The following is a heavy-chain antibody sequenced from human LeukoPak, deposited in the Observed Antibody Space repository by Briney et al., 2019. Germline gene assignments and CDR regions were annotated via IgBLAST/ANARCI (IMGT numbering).Heavy chain of an antibody. CDR1: GGSVSSGSYY. D-gene: IGHD3-3*01. Sequence: PSETLSLTCTVSGGSVSSGSYYWSWIRQPPGKGLEWIGYIYYSGSTNYNPSLKSRVTISVDTSKNQFSLKPSSVTAADTAVYYCARAPYYDFWSGYLTYGLFDYWGQGTLVTVSS. V-gene: IGHV4-61*01. CDR2: IYYSGST. J-gene: IGHJ4*02. CDR3: ARAPYYDFWSGYLTYGLFDY.